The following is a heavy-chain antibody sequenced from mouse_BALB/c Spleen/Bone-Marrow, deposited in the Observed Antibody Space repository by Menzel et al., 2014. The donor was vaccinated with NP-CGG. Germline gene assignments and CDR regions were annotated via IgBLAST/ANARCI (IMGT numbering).Heavy chain of an antibody. J-gene: IGHJ2*01. Sequence: VQLQQSGGGLVQPGGSLKLSCAASGFDFSRYWMSWVRQAPGKGLEWIGEINPDSRTINYSPSLKDKFNISRDNAKNTLYLRLNKVRSEDTALYYCARPDYYGYLNYWGQGTTLTVSS. CDR1: GFDFSRYW. D-gene: IGHD1-1*01. CDR3: ARPDYYGYLNY. V-gene: IGHV4-1*02. CDR2: INPDSRTI.